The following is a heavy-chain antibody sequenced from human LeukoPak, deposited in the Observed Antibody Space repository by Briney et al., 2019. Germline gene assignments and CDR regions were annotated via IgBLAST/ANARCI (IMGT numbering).Heavy chain of an antibody. Sequence: SETLSLTRIVSGGSLSRSSYYWGWIRQPSGKGLEWIGSIYYSGNTYYNPSLKSRVTISVDRSKNQFSLKLSSVTAADTAVYYCARHENRNDVFDYWGEGTLVTVSS. J-gene: IGHJ4*02. CDR3: ARHENRNDVFDY. V-gene: IGHV4-39*01. CDR2: IYYSGNT. CDR1: GGSLSRSSYY. D-gene: IGHD1-1*01.